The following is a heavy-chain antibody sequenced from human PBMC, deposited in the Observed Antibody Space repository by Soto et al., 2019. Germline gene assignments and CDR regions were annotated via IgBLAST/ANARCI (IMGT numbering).Heavy chain of an antibody. V-gene: IGHV3-23*01. CDR1: GFTFSSYA. D-gene: IGHD3-10*01. Sequence: GSLRLSCAASGFTFSSYAMSWVRQAPGKGLEWVSAISGSGGSTYYADSVKGRFTISRDNSKNTLYLQMNSLRAEDTAVYYCAKTPSGSYYYYMDVWGKGTTVTVSS. CDR2: ISGSGGST. J-gene: IGHJ6*03. CDR3: AKTPSGSYYYYMDV.